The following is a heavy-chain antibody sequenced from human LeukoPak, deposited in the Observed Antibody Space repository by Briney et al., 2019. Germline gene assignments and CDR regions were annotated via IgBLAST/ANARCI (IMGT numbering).Heavy chain of an antibody. Sequence: GGSLRLSCAASGFSVSSNYMSGVRQAPGKGLEWVSVIFSGGSTYYADSVKGRFTISRDDSKNTVYLQLNSLGAEDTAVYYCARTLPGSYSDCWGQGTLVAVS. CDR3: ARTLPGSYSDC. J-gene: IGHJ4*02. D-gene: IGHD7-27*01. CDR1: GFSVSSNY. CDR2: IFSGGST. V-gene: IGHV3-53*01.